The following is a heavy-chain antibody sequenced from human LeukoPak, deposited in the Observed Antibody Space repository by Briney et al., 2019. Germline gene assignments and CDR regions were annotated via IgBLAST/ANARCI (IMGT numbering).Heavy chain of an antibody. Sequence: PGGSLRLSCAGSGFNVSRNYMSWVRQAPGKGLEWVSVIYSGGSTYYADSVKGRFTISRDNSKNTLNLQMNSLRAEDTAVYYCARAPRYSSLGYWGQGTLVTVSS. J-gene: IGHJ4*02. D-gene: IGHD6-13*01. V-gene: IGHV3-66*01. CDR1: GFNVSRNY. CDR2: IYSGGST. CDR3: ARAPRYSSLGY.